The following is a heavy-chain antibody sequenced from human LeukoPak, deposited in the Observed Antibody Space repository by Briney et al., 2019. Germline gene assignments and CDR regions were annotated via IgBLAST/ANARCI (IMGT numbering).Heavy chain of an antibody. CDR2: MYDSGST. Sequence: SETLSLTCTVSGGSISSSSYYWGWIRQPPGKGLEGIGSMYDSGSTYYNPSLESRVTTSVDTSKNQFSLKLSSVTAADTAVSYCARGYDFWSANNYMDGWGKGTTVTVS. CDR3: ARGYDFWSANNYMDG. J-gene: IGHJ6*03. D-gene: IGHD3-3*01. CDR1: GGSISSSSYY. V-gene: IGHV4-39*07.